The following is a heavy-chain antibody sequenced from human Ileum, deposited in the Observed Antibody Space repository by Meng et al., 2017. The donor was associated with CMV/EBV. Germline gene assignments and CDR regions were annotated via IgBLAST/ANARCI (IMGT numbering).Heavy chain of an antibody. CDR1: GFSFNDYY. V-gene: IGHV3-11*01. CDR3: AREWEPRRYYYGLDV. Sequence: GESLKISCAASGFSFNDYYMRWIRQAPGKGLDWVSYISTTGSTMYYADSVKGRFTISRDNAKNSLYLQMNSLRAEDTAIYFRAREWEPRRYYYGLDVWGQETSFTFS. J-gene: IGHJ6*02. D-gene: IGHD1-26*01. CDR2: ISTTGSTM.